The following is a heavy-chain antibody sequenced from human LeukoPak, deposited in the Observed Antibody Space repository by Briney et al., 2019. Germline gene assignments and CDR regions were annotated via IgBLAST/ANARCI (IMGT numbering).Heavy chain of an antibody. CDR3: ARLRYCSSTSCYFWFDP. CDR1: GCSISSSSYY. D-gene: IGHD2-2*01. V-gene: IGHV4-39*01. CDR2: IYYSGST. Sequence: SETLSLTCTVSGCSISSSSYYWVWIRQPPGKGLEWSRSIYYSGSTYYNPSLKSRVTISVDTSKNQFSLKLSSVTAADTAVYYCARLRYCSSTSCYFWFDPWGQGTLVTVSS. J-gene: IGHJ5*02.